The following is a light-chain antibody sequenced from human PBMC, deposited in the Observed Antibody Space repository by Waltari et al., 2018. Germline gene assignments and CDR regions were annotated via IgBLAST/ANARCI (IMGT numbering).Light chain of an antibody. Sequence: VLTQTPLSSPVTLGQPASISCKSRESLVHGDGNTYLSWLQQRPGQPPRLLIYKTSKRLSGVPDRFSGSGTGTDFTLKISRVEAEDVGVYDCLQVTHMPPTFGGGTKVEIK. CDR1: ESLVHGDGNTY. CDR3: LQVTHMPPT. V-gene: IGKV2-24*01. CDR2: KTS. J-gene: IGKJ4*01.